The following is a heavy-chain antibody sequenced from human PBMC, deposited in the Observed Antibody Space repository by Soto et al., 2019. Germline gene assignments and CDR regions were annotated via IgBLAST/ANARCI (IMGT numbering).Heavy chain of an antibody. Sequence: PGGSMRLSCAASGFTFCSYGMHWVRQAPGKGLEWVAVIWYDGSNKYYADSVKGRFTISRDNSKNTLYLQMNSLRAEDTAVYYCARDKAVAGTTFDYWGQGTLVTVSS. CDR2: IWYDGSNK. CDR1: GFTFCSYG. CDR3: ARDKAVAGTTFDY. D-gene: IGHD6-19*01. J-gene: IGHJ4*02. V-gene: IGHV3-33*01.